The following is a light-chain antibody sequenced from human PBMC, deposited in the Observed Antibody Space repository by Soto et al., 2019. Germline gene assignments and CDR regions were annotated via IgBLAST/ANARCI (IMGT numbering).Light chain of an antibody. V-gene: IGKV3-15*01. J-gene: IGKJ1*01. Sequence: EMVVTQSPATLSVSPGERATLSCRASQSLNSNLAWYQQKPGQAPRLLIYGASSRATGIPARFSGSGSGTDSTLTISSLQSEDFAVYYCEQYNKWPRTFGQGTKVEIK. CDR3: EQYNKWPRT. CDR2: GAS. CDR1: QSLNSN.